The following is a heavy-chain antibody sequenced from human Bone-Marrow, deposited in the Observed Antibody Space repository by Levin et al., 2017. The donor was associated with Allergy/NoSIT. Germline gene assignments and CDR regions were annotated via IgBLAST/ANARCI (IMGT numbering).Heavy chain of an antibody. CDR2: ISTFNNNA. V-gene: IGHV1-18*01. Sequence: GESLKISCKASDYTLFNYGINWVRQAPGQGLEWMGWISTFNNNAKYAQKFQGRVTLTTDTSTNTAYMELRSLRADDTAMYYCARDRLTSNERDVWGQGTTVTVSS. CDR3: ARDRLTSNERDV. J-gene: IGHJ6*02. CDR1: DYTLFNYG. D-gene: IGHD2-2*01.